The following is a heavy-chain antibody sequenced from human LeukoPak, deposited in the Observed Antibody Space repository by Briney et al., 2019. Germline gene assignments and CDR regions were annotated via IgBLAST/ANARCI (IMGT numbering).Heavy chain of an antibody. Sequence: GGSLRLSCAATGFSFTTYWMSWVRQAPGKGLEWVANIKEDGSDKYYVDSVKGRFSISRDNAKNSLYLQMSSLRAEDTAIYYCAKDPGDKAVDRWFDPWGQGTLVTVSS. CDR1: GFSFTTYW. CDR3: AKDPGDKAVDRWFDP. D-gene: IGHD6-19*01. V-gene: IGHV3-7*03. J-gene: IGHJ5*02. CDR2: IKEDGSDK.